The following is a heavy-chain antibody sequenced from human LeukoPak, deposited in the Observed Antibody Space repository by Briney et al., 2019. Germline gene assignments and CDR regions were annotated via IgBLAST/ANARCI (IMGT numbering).Heavy chain of an antibody. CDR1: GYTFTGYY. CDR3: ARVIGIEAAANGYYYYMDV. D-gene: IGHD6-13*01. J-gene: IGHJ6*03. V-gene: IGHV1-2*02. Sequence: ASVKVSCKASGYTFTGYYMHWVRQAPGPGLEGMGWINPNSGGKNYAQKFHGRVTMTRDTSISTAYMELSRLRSEDTAVYYCARVIGIEAAANGYYYYMDVWGKGTTVTVSS. CDR2: INPNSGGK.